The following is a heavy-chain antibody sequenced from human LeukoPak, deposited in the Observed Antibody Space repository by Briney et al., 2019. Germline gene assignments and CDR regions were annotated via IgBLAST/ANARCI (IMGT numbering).Heavy chain of an antibody. CDR1: GYTFTGYY. CDR3: ARDRYCSSTSCYLSWFDP. V-gene: IGHV1-2*02. CDR2: INPNSGGT. Sequence: ASVKVSCKASGYTFTGYYMHWVRQAPGQGLEWMGWINPNSGGTNYAQKFQGRVTMTRDTSISTAYMELSRLRSDDTAVYYCARDRYCSSTSCYLSWFDPWGQGTLVTVSS. D-gene: IGHD2-2*01. J-gene: IGHJ5*02.